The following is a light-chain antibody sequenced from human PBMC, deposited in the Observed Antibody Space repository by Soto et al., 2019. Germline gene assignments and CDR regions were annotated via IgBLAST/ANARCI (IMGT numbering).Light chain of an antibody. CDR3: QQRSNWPLS. CDR1: QSVSSY. V-gene: IGKV3-11*01. Sequence: EIEFTQSPATLSLSPGERATLSCRASQSVSSYLALYQQKPGQAPRLLIYDASNRATGIPARFSGSGSGTDFTLTISSLEPEDFAVYFCQQRSNWPLSFGGGTKVDIK. J-gene: IGKJ4*01. CDR2: DAS.